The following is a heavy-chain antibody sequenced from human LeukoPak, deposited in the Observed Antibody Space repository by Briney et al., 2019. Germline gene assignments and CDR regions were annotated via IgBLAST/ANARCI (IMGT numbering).Heavy chain of an antibody. CDR3: ARDLTGEYYYGMDV. V-gene: IGHV1-18*01. CDR2: ISAYNGNT. D-gene: IGHD7-27*01. CDR1: GYTFTSYG. J-gene: IGHJ6*02. Sequence: ASVKVSCKASGYTFTSYGISWVRQAPGQGLEWMGWISAYNGNTNYAQKLQGRVTMTTGTSTSTAYMELRSLRSDDTAVYYCARDLTGEYYYGMDVWGQGTTVTVSS.